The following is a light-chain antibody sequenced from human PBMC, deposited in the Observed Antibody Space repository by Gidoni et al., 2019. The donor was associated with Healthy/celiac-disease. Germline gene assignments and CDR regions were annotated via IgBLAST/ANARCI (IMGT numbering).Light chain of an antibody. J-gene: IGKJ2*01. Sequence: DIQMTQSPSSLSASVGDRVTITCRASQSISSYLNWYQQKPGKAPKLLIYAASSLQSGVPSRFSGSGSGTDFTLTISSLQPEDFATYYCQQSYSTHSHTFGQXTKLEIK. CDR1: QSISSY. V-gene: IGKV1-39*01. CDR2: AAS. CDR3: QQSYSTHSHT.